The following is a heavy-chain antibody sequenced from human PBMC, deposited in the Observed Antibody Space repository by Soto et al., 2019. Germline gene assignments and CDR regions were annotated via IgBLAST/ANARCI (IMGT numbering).Heavy chain of an antibody. CDR1: GFTFSSYA. D-gene: IGHD6-19*01. J-gene: IGHJ4*02. CDR2: ISYDGSNK. CDR3: ARDPRLAGTFLYYCDY. V-gene: IGHV3-30-3*01. Sequence: QVQLVESGGGVVQPGRSLRLSCAASGFTFSSYAMHWVRQAPGKGLEWVAVISYDGSNKYYADSVKGRFTISRDNSKNTLYLQMNSLRAEDTAVYYCARDPRLAGTFLYYCDYWGQGTLVTVSS.